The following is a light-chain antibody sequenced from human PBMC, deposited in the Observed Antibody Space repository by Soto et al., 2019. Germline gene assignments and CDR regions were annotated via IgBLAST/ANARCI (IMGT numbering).Light chain of an antibody. CDR2: DVN. CDR1: SSDVGGYNY. J-gene: IGLJ3*02. CDR3: CSYAGTYTGV. Sequence: QSVLTQPRSVSGSPGQSVTISCTGTSSDVGGYNYVSWYQQHPGKAPKLIIYDVNKRASGVPPRFSVSKSGNTASLTISGLQADDEADYYCCSYAGTYTGVFGGGTKLTVL. V-gene: IGLV2-11*01.